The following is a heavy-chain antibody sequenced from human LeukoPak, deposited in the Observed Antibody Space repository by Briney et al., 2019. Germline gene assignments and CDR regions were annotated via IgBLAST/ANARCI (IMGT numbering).Heavy chain of an antibody. CDR2: ISYDGSNK. CDR1: GFTFSSYA. CDR3: ARGPSEGEVGATRGPFDY. D-gene: IGHD1-26*01. Sequence: PGGSLRLSCAASGFTFSSYAMHWVRQAPGKGLEWVAVISYDGSNKYYADSVKGRFTISRDNSKNTLYLQMNSLRAEDTAVYYCARGPSEGEVGATRGPFDYWGQGTLVTVSS. J-gene: IGHJ4*02. V-gene: IGHV3-30-3*01.